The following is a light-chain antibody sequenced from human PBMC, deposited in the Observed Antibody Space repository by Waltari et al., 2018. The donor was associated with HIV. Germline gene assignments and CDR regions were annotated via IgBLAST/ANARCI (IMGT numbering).Light chain of an antibody. CDR1: SSNIGSNY. J-gene: IGLJ7*01. Sequence: QSVLTQPPSASGTPGQRVTISCSGSSSNIGSNYVYWYQQPPGTAPKLLIYRNSQRPSGVPDRFSGSKSGTSASLAISGLRSEDEADYYCAAWDDSLSGAVFGGGTQLTVL. CDR2: RNS. V-gene: IGLV1-47*01. CDR3: AAWDDSLSGAV.